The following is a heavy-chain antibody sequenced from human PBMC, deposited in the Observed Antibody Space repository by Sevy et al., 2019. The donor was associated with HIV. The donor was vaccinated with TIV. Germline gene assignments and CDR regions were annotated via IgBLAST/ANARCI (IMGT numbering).Heavy chain of an antibody. J-gene: IGHJ4*02. D-gene: IGHD2-21*02. CDR2: INLDSGDT. CDR3: ASEVTRRFDY. CDR1: GHTFSGYY. V-gene: IGHV1-2*02. Sequence: ASVKVSCKAPGHTFSGYYMHWVRQAPGQGPEWMGWINLDSGDTNYAQNVQGRVTMTRDTCISTAYLELSRLRSDDTAVYYCASEVTRRFDYWGQGTQVTVSS.